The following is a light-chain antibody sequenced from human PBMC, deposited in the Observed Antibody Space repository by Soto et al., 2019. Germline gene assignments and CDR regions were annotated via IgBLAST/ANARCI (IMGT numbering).Light chain of an antibody. V-gene: IGLV2-14*01. J-gene: IGLJ2*01. CDR2: EVS. Sequence: QSALTQPASVSGSPGQSITISCTGTSSDVGGHNYVSWYQQHPGKAPKLMIYEVSNRPSGVSNRFSGSKSGNTVSLTISGLQAEDEADYYCSSYTSSSTLVFGGGTKLTVL. CDR1: SSDVGGHNY. CDR3: SSYTSSSTLV.